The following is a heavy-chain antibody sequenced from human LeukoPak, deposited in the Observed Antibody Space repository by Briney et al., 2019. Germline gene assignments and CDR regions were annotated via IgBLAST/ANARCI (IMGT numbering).Heavy chain of an antibody. CDR2: MYTGGGK. Sequence: PGRSLRLSCAASGFSVSNSYIRWARQPPGKGLGWVSVMYTGGGKYYGDSVKGRFNISRDNYKNTVFLQMNSLRVGDRALYYCTRGQSYCGADCYSDWGQGTLVTVSS. CDR3: TRGQSYCGADCYSD. J-gene: IGHJ4*02. CDR1: GFSVSNSY. D-gene: IGHD2-21*02. V-gene: IGHV3-66*01.